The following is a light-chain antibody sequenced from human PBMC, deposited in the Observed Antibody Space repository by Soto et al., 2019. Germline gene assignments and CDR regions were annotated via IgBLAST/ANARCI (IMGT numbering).Light chain of an antibody. Sequence: QSVLTQPASVSGSPGQSITISCTGTSSDVGGYDSVSWYQQHPGKAPKLIIYDVTNRPSGVSNRFSGSKSGYTASLTISGLQSEDEADYYCSSYTSFKTLVFGTGTKVTVL. J-gene: IGLJ1*01. V-gene: IGLV2-14*03. CDR1: SSDVGGYDS. CDR2: DVT. CDR3: SSYTSFKTLV.